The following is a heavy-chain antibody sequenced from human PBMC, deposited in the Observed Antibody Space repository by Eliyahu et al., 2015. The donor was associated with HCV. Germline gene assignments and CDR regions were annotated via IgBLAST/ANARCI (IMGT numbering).Heavy chain of an antibody. CDR3: ARDSRGHLTYYDFWSGFGGSDGAYYYGMDV. V-gene: IGHV3-53*02. Sequence: EVQLVETGGGLIQPGGSLRLSCAASGFTVGSNXMSWVRXAPGEGVGWVSVIYSGGSTYYADSVKGRFTISRDNSKNTLYLQMNSLRAEDTAVYYCARDSRGHLTYYDFWSGFGGSDGAYYYGMDVWGQGTTVTVSS. CDR2: IYSGGST. D-gene: IGHD3-3*01. J-gene: IGHJ6*02. CDR1: GFTVGSNX.